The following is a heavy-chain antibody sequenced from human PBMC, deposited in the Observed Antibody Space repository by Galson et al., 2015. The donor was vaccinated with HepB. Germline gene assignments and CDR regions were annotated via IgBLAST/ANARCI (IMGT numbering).Heavy chain of an antibody. Sequence: PALVKPTQTLTLTCTFSGFSLSTSGVGVGWIRQPPGKALEWLALIYWNDDKRYGPSLKSRLTITKDTSKNQVVLTMTNMDPVDTATYYCAHSFSDYDFWKNYYYGMDVWGQGTTVTVSS. CDR2: IYWNDDK. J-gene: IGHJ6*02. CDR3: AHSFSDYDFWKNYYYGMDV. V-gene: IGHV2-5*01. CDR1: GFSLSTSGVG. D-gene: IGHD3-3*01.